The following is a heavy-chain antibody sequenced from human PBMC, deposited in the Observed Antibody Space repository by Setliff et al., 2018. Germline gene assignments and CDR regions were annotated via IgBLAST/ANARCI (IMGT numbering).Heavy chain of an antibody. CDR1: GGSFSSYY. V-gene: IGHV4-39*07. D-gene: IGHD3-22*01. CDR3: AREGLHYYDSSGYYDY. J-gene: IGHJ4*02. CDR2: IYYSGST. Sequence: SETLSLTCAVYGGSFSSYYWGWIRQPPGKGLEWIGSIYYSGSTYYNPSLKSRVTISVDTSKNQFSLKLSSVTAADTAVYYCAREGLHYYDSSGYYDYWGQGTLVTVSS.